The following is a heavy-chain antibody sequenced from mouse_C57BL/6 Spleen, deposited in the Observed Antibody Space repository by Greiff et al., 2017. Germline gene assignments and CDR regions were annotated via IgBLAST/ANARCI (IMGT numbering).Heavy chain of an antibody. V-gene: IGHV1-15*01. CDR2: IDPETGGT. CDR3: TRTGSVVAKDAMDY. D-gene: IGHD1-1*01. CDR1: GYTFTDYE. J-gene: IGHJ4*01. Sequence: QVQLQQSGAELVRPGASVTLSCKASGYTFTDYEMHWVKQTPVHGLEWIGAIDPETGGTAYNQKFKGKAILTADKSSSTAYMELRSLTSEYSAVYYCTRTGSVVAKDAMDYWGQGTSVTVSS.